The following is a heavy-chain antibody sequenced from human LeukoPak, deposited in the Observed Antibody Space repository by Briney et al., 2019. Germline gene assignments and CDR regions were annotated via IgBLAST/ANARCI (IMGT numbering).Heavy chain of an antibody. J-gene: IGHJ4*02. CDR2: INPSGGTT. V-gene: IGHV3-23*01. CDR1: GFTFSNYV. D-gene: IGHD6-25*01. CDR3: ARRTAATYHFDY. Sequence: PGGSLRLSCAASGFTFSNYVMTWVRQAPGEGLEWVSIINPSGGTTYYADSVKGRFTISRDNSKNTLYLQMNSLRAEDTAVYYCARRTAATYHFDYWGQGTLVTVSS.